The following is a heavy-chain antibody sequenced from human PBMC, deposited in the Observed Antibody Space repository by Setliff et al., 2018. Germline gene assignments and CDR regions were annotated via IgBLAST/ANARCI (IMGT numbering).Heavy chain of an antibody. Sequence: TLSLTCSVSGGSISSSYWSWVRQPPGKGLEWVARIDWDDDKYYSTSLKTRLTISKDTSKNQVVLTMTNMDPVDTATYYCARVQPGHVIWAYWGQGTLVTVSS. D-gene: IGHD3-10*01. J-gene: IGHJ4*02. V-gene: IGHV2-70*18. CDR2: IDWDDDK. CDR1: GGSISSSY. CDR3: ARVQPGHVIWAY.